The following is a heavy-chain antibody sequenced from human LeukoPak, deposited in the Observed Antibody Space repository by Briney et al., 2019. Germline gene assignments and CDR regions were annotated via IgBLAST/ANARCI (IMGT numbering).Heavy chain of an antibody. D-gene: IGHD3-22*01. CDR1: GGSISSYY. CDR3: AREGAAYDSSGYNIGDYFDY. J-gene: IGHJ4*02. V-gene: IGHV4-59*01. CDR2: IYSSGST. Sequence: SETLSLTCTVSGGSISSYYWSWIRQPPGKGLEWIGYIYSSGSTNYNPSLKSRVTISVDTSKNQFSLKLSSVTAADTAVYYCAREGAAYDSSGYNIGDYFDYWGQGTLVTVSS.